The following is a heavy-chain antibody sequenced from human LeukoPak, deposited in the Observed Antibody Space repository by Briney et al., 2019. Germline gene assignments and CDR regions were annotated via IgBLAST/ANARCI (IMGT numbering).Heavy chain of an antibody. CDR3: AKDKDYGYYMDV. CDR2: IWYDGSDK. D-gene: IGHD3-16*01. V-gene: IGHV3-33*03. J-gene: IGHJ6*03. CDR1: GFTFTSYW. Sequence: QPGGSLRLSCAASGFTFTSYWMNWVRQAPGKGLEWVAVIWYDGSDKYYVDSVKGRFTISRDNSKNTLYLQMNSLRAEDTALYYCAKDKDYGYYMDVWGKGTTVTVSS.